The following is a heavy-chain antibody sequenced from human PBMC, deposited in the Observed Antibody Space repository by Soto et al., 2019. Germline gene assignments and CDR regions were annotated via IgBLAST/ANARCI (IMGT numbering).Heavy chain of an antibody. D-gene: IGHD3-10*01. V-gene: IGHV1-58*01. CDR3: AGGVTMVRGDTIDY. J-gene: IGHJ4*02. CDR1: GFTFTSSA. CDR2: IVVGSGNT. Sequence: SVKVSCKASGFTFTSSAVQWVRQARGQRLEWIGWIVVGSGNTNYAQKFQERVTITRDMSTSTAYMELSSLRSEDTAVYYRAGGVTMVRGDTIDYWGQGTLVTVSS.